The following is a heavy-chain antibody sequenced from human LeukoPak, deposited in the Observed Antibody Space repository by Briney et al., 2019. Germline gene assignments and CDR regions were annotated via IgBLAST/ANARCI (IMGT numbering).Heavy chain of an antibody. Sequence: PGGSLRLSCAASGFTFSSYWMHWVRQAPGKGLVWVSRINSDGRSTSYADSVKGRFTISRDNAKNTLYLQMNSLRAEDTAVYYCARVSLYYDILTGDEPYYFDYWGQGTLVTVSS. J-gene: IGHJ4*02. CDR2: INSDGRST. CDR1: GFTFSSYW. D-gene: IGHD3-9*01. V-gene: IGHV3-74*01. CDR3: ARVSLYYDILTGDEPYYFDY.